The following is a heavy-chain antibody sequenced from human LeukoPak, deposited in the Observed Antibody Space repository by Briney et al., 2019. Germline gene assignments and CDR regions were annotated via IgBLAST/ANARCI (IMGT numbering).Heavy chain of an antibody. CDR1: GGSISSGGYS. V-gene: IGHV4-30-2*01. Sequence: SQTLSLTCAVSGGSISSGGYSWSWIRQPPGKGLEWIGYIYHSGSTYYNPSLESRVTISVDRSKNQFSLKLSSVTAADTAVYYCARGRGAQPIDYWGQGTLVTVSS. D-gene: IGHD1-26*01. J-gene: IGHJ4*02. CDR2: IYHSGST. CDR3: ARGRGAQPIDY.